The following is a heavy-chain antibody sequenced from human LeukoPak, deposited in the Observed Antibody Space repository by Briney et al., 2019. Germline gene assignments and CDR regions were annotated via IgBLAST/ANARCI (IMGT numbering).Heavy chain of an antibody. CDR2: IYYSGNT. Sequence: YPSETLSLTCTISGGSVSDYYWSWIRQSPGKGLEWIGSIYYSGNTYYNPSLKSRVTISLDTSRNQFSLRLSSVTAADTADYYCARAQGNGLIDFWGQGTLVTVSS. V-gene: IGHV4-59*05. D-gene: IGHD3/OR15-3a*01. CDR3: ARAQGNGLIDF. J-gene: IGHJ4*02. CDR1: GGSVSDYY.